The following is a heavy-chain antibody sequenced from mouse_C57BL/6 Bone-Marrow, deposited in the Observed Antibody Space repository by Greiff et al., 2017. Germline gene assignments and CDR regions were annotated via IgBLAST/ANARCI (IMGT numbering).Heavy chain of an antibody. CDR1: GNSITSGYY. V-gene: IGHV3-6*01. CDR3: ARGLVSSPFDY. Sequence: EVQLQESGPGLVKPSQSLSLTCSVTGNSITSGYYWNWIRQFPGNKLEWMGYISYDGSNNYNPSLKNRISITRDTSKNQFFLKLNSVTTEDTATYYCARGLVSSPFDYWGQGTTLTVSS. J-gene: IGHJ2*01. CDR2: ISYDGSN. D-gene: IGHD1-1*01.